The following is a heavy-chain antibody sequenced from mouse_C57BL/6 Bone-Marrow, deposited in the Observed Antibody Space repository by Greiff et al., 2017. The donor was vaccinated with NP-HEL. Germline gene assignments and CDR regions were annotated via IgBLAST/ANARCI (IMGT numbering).Heavy chain of an antibody. J-gene: IGHJ4*01. CDR2: ISNGGGST. CDR3: ASGGMDY. CDR1: GFTFSDYY. V-gene: IGHV5-12*01. Sequence: EVQVVESGGGLVQPGGSLKLSCAASGFTFSDYYMYWVRQTPEKRLEWVAYISNGGGSTYYPDTVKGRFTISRDNAKNTLYLQMSRLKSKDTAMYYCASGGMDYWGQGTAVTVSS.